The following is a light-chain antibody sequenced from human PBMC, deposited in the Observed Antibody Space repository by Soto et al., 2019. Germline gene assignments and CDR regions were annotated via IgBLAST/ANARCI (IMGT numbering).Light chain of an antibody. CDR3: QQYNGYSTWT. V-gene: IGKV1-39*01. J-gene: IGKJ1*01. Sequence: DIQMTQSPSSLSASVGDRFTITCLSSQSIANYLNWYQQKPGKAPKLLIYAASTLQSGVPSKFSGSGFGTDFTLTISSLQTEDFATYYCQQYNGYSTWTFGQGTKVDIK. CDR1: QSIANY. CDR2: AAS.